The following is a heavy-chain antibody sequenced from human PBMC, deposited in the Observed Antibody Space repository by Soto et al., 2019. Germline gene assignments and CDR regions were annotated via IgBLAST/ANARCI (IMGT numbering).Heavy chain of an antibody. J-gene: IGHJ4*02. Sequence: VASVKVSCKASGYTFTGYYIHWVRQAPGQGLEWMGIINPSGGSTSYAQKFQGRVTMTRDMSTTTVYMELSSLRSEDTAVYYCARINSSSWYYFDYWGQGTQVTVSS. CDR2: INPSGGST. CDR1: GYTFTGYY. CDR3: ARINSSSWYYFDY. D-gene: IGHD6-13*01. V-gene: IGHV1-46*01.